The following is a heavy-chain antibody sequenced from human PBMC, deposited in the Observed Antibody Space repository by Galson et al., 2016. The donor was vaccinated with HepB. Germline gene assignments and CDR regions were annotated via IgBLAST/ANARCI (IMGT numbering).Heavy chain of an antibody. D-gene: IGHD2-2*01. Sequence: PALVKPTQTLTLTCTVSGVSLSSSGMCVSWIRQPPGKALEWLSRIDWDDDKKYSTSLKIRLTIDRDTSKNQVVLTMANMEAVDTGTYYCARGGCTRSPIDFVDPWGQGTLVTVSS. CDR1: GVSLSSSGMC. V-gene: IGHV2-70*11. CDR3: ARGGCTRSPIDFVDP. J-gene: IGHJ5*02. CDR2: IDWDDDK.